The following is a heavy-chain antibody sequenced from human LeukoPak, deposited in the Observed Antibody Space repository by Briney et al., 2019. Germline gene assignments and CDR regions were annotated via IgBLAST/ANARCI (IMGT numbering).Heavy chain of an antibody. D-gene: IGHD3-10*01. CDR2: IYTSGST. J-gene: IGHJ4*02. V-gene: IGHV4-4*07. CDR1: YGSISSFY. Sequence: SETLSLTCTVSYGSISSFYWSWIRQPAGKGLEWIGRIYTSGSTNYNPSLQSRVTMSVDTSKDQFSLKLSSVTAADTAMYFCARDSASRGFDYWGQGTLVTVSS. CDR3: ARDSASRGFDY.